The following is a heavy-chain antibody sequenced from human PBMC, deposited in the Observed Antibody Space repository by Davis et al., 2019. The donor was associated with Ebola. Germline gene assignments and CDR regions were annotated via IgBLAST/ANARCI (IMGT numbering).Heavy chain of an antibody. V-gene: IGHV4-59*01. D-gene: IGHD4-17*01. CDR2: IYYSGST. J-gene: IGHJ4*02. CDR1: GGSISSYY. CDR3: ARGAYGDDYFDY. Sequence: MPSETLSLTCTVSGGSISSYYWSWIRQPPGKGLEWIGYIYYSGSTNYNPSLKSRVTMSVDTSKNQFSLKLSSVTAADTAVYYCARGAYGDDYFDYWGQGILVTVSS.